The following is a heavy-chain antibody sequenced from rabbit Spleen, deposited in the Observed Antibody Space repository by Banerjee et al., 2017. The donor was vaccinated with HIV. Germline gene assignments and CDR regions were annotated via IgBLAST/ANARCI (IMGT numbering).Heavy chain of an antibody. CDR3: ARDSGVGPYIDGYFNL. Sequence: QEHLEESGGGLVKPEGSLTLTCKASGFSFSEKEVMCWVRQAPGKGLEWIGCINTITGKTVYATWAKGRFTISRASSTTVFLQMTSLTAADTATYFCARDSGVGPYIDGYFNLWGPGTLVTVS. V-gene: IGHV1S45*01. CDR1: GFSFSEKEV. D-gene: IGHD3-3*01. J-gene: IGHJ4*01. CDR2: INTITGKT.